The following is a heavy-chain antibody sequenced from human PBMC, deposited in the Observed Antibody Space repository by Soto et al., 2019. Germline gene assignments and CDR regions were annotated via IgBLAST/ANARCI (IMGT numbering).Heavy chain of an antibody. Sequence: SETLSLTCTVSGGSISSGDYYWSWIRQPPGKGLEWIGYIYYSGSTYYNPSLKSRVTISVDTSKNQFSLKLSSVTAADTAVYYCARAGGAITIFGVVPPGSGMDVWRQGNTVPVSS. CDR1: GGSISSGDYY. CDR3: ARAGGAITIFGVVPPGSGMDV. D-gene: IGHD3-3*01. J-gene: IGHJ6*02. CDR2: IYYSGST. V-gene: IGHV4-30-4*01.